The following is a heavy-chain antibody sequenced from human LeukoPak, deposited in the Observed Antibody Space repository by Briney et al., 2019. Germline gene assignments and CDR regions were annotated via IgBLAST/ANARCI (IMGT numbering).Heavy chain of an antibody. CDR3: ARAGYYDSSGYYGAFDI. CDR1: GGSISSYY. J-gene: IGHJ3*02. D-gene: IGHD3-22*01. V-gene: IGHV4-59*01. Sequence: PSETLSLTCTVSGGSISSYYWSWIRQPPGKGLEWIGYIYYSGSTDYNPSLKSRVTISIDTSKNQFSLKLTSVTAADTAVYYCARAGYYDSSGYYGAFDIWGQGTKVTVSS. CDR2: IYYSGST.